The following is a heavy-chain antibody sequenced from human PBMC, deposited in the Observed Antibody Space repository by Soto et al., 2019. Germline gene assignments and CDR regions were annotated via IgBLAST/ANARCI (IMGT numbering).Heavy chain of an antibody. J-gene: IGHJ4*02. CDR2: ISSSGST. Sequence: EVQLLESGGGLVQPGGSLRLSCAASGFTFSSQTMSWVRQAPGKGLEWVSVISSSGSTSYTDSVEGRFTISKDSSKNTLYLQLNSLRVEDTGVYYCAKGARDVDSGGQGTLVTGSS. V-gene: IGHV3-23*01. CDR3: AKGARDVDS. CDR1: GFTFSSQT.